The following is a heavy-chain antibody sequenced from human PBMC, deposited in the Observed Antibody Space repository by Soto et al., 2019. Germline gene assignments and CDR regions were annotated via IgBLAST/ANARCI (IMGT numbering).Heavy chain of an antibody. CDR3: ARASGRDNYYFDY. CDR2: IYHSGST. D-gene: IGHD1-1*01. V-gene: IGHV4-4*02. Sequence: SETLSLTCAVSGGSIGSSNGWSWVRQPPGKGLEWIGEIYHSGSTNYNPSLKSRVTISVDKSKNQFSLKLNSVIAADTAVYYCARASGRDNYYFDYWGQGALVTVSS. J-gene: IGHJ4*02. CDR1: GGSIGSSNG.